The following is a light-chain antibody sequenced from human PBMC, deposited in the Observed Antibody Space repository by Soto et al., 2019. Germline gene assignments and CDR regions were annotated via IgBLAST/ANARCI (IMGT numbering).Light chain of an antibody. CDR2: ATS. CDR1: QDINNW. CDR3: QQYSSYPSS. Sequence: DIQMTQSPSSLSASIGDRVTITCRASQDINNWLAWYQQKPERAPTSLIFATSILQNGVPSRFSGNGSGTHFTLTISSLQPEDFATYYCQQYSSYPSSFGGGTKVEIK. V-gene: IGKV1D-16*01. J-gene: IGKJ4*01.